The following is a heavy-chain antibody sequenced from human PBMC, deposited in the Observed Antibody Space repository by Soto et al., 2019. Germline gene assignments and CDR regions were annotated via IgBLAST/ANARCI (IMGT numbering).Heavy chain of an antibody. CDR1: GFTFSNYW. Sequence: EVQLGEAGGGLVQPGGSLRLSCAASGFTFSNYWMYWVRQAPGKGLEGVSRINSDGSVSSYADSVKGRLTISRDNVKNTLYLQMDSLRAEDTALYYCARGDCVGGTCYSLAGSFYCYMDVWGKGTTVTVFS. V-gene: IGHV3-74*02. CDR3: ARGDCVGGTCYSLAGSFYCYMDV. J-gene: IGHJ6*03. CDR2: INSDGSVS. D-gene: IGHD2-15*01.